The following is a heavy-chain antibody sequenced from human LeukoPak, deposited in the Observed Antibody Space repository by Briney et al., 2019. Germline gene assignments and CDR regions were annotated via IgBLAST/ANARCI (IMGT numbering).Heavy chain of an antibody. CDR3: ARIRGSYYLDY. D-gene: IGHD6-13*01. J-gene: IGHJ4*02. CDR2: ISGSTTYT. CDR1: GFIFSDYY. V-gene: IGHV3-11*06. Sequence: GGSLRLSCAACGFIFSDYYMSWIRQAPGKGLEWISYISGSTTYTNYADSVKGRFTISRDNAKNSLYLQMSSLRAEDTAVYFCARIRGSYYLDYWGQGTLVTVSS.